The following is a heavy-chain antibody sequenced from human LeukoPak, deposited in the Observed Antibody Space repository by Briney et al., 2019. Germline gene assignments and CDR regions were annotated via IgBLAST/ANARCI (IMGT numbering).Heavy chain of an antibody. V-gene: IGHV1-2*02. CDR2: INPNSGDT. J-gene: IGHJ4*02. CDR1: GYTFTGYY. D-gene: IGHD2-15*01. CDR3: ARTFVVYCSGGSCSSASHFDY. Sequence: ASVKVTYKASGYTFTGYYMHWVRLAPGQGLEWMGWINPNSGDTNYAQKFQGRVTMTRDTSISTAYMELSRLRSDDTAVYYCARTFVVYCSGGSCSSASHFDYWGQGTLVSVSS.